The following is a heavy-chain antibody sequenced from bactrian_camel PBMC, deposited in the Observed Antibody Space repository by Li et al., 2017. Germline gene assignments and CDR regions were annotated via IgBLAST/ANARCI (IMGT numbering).Heavy chain of an antibody. CDR3: AAHRDTCPSNYDLYTF. CDR1: RYTVYKNC. J-gene: IGHJ4*01. CDR2: LSAVGGTA. V-gene: IGHV3S54*01. D-gene: IGHD5*01. Sequence: QVQLVESGGDSVQAGGSLKLACKAPRYTVYKNCMAWFRLAPGKGRREREEVATLSAVGGTAHYADSVKGRFTISQDNAVLYLHMTSLKAEDTGVYYCAAHRDTCPSNYDLYTFWGQGTQVTVS.